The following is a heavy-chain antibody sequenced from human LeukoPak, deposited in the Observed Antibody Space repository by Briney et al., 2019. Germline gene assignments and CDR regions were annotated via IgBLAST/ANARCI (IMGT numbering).Heavy chain of an antibody. Sequence: PGGSLRLSCAASGFSFGSYWMHWVRRAPGKGLVWVSRIQSDGSSTDYADSVRGRFTISRDNAKNMLFLQMNSLRAEDTATYYCVRGAPFDFWGQGTLVTVSS. CDR2: IQSDGSST. J-gene: IGHJ4*02. CDR3: VRGAPFDF. CDR1: GFSFGSYW. V-gene: IGHV3-74*01.